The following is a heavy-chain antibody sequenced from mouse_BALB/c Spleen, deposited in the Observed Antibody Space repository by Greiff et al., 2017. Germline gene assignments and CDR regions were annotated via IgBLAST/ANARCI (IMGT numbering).Heavy chain of an antibody. V-gene: IGHV1-54*01. CDR3: AREDNFDY. CDR2: IYPGDGDT. J-gene: IGHJ2*01. CDR1: GYAFTNYL. Sequence: VQLVESGAELVRPGTSVKVSCKASGYAFTNYLIEWVKQRPGQGLEWIGQIYPGDGDTNYNGKFKGKATLTADKSSSTAYMQLSSLTSEDSAVYFCAREDNFDYWGQGTTLTVSS.